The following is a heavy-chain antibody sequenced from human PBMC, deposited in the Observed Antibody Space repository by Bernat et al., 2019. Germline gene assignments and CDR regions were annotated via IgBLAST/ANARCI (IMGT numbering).Heavy chain of an antibody. Sequence: VQLVESGGGVVQPGGSLRLSCAASGFTFSSFGMHWVRQAPGKGLEWVALIRYDGSKKYYADSVKGQVTISRDNSKNTLYLQMNSLRAEDTAVYYCAKSLLSVVVVAATWFDPWGQGTLVTVSS. D-gene: IGHD2-15*01. CDR2: IRYDGSKK. CDR1: GFTFSSFG. V-gene: IGHV3-30*02. CDR3: AKSLLSVVVVAATWFDP. J-gene: IGHJ5*02.